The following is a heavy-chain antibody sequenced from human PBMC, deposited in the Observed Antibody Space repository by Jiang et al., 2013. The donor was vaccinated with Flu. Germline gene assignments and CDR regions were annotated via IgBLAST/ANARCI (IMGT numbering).Heavy chain of an antibody. CDR1: GFSLSTSGMC. CDR3: AHSLAAAGMIY. J-gene: IGHJ4*02. V-gene: IGHV2-5*08. D-gene: IGHD6-13*01. CDR2: IYWDDDK. Sequence: TLTLTCSFSGFSLSTSGMCVSWIRQPPGKALEWLALIYWDDDKRYSPSLKSRLTITKDTSKNQVVLTMTNMDPVDTATYYCAHSLAAAGMIYWGQGTLVTVSS.